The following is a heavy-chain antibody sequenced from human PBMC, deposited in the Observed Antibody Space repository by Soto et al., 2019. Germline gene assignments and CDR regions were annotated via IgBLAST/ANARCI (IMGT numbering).Heavy chain of an antibody. J-gene: IGHJ5*02. Sequence: SETLSLTCTVSGGSISSGGYYWSWIRQHPGKGLEWIGYIYYGGSTYYNPSLKSRVTISVDTSKNQFSLKLSSVTAADTAVYYCARGARPNWFDPWGQGTLVTVSS. CDR3: ARGARPNWFDP. V-gene: IGHV4-31*03. CDR2: IYYGGST. D-gene: IGHD6-6*01. CDR1: GGSISSGGYY.